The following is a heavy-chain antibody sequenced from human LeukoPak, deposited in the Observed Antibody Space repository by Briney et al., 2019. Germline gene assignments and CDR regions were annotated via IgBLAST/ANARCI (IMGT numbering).Heavy chain of an antibody. Sequence: PGGSLRLSCAASGFTFSSYAMSWVRQAPGKGLECISGFSGSGGSTYYADSVKGRFTISRDNSKNTLYLQMNSLRAEDTAVYFCAKDHLGGPYFFHYWGQGTLVTVSS. CDR3: AKDHLGGPYFFHY. CDR2: FSGSGGST. V-gene: IGHV3-23*01. J-gene: IGHJ4*02. CDR1: GFTFSSYA. D-gene: IGHD3-16*01.